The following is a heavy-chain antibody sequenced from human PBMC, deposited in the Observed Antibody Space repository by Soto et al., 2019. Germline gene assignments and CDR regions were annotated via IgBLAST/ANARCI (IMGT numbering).Heavy chain of an antibody. CDR3: ARDREYNCFDY. D-gene: IGHD5-18*01. CDR1: GSTFSSSW. J-gene: IGHJ4*02. V-gene: IGHV3-7*05. Sequence: GGSLRLSCGASGSTFSSSWMTWVRQAPGKGLEWVANINLDGSERNYVDSVKGRFTISRDNAKNLLYLQMNSLRAEDTAVYYCARDREYNCFDYWGQGTLVTVPQ. CDR2: INLDGSER.